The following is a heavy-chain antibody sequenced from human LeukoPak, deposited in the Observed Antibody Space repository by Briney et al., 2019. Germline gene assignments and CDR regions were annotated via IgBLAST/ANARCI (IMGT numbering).Heavy chain of an antibody. CDR3: ARAGLYSGSGLDL. J-gene: IGHJ5*02. Sequence: GGSLRLSCSASGFTFSSYNKNWVRQAPGQGLEWLSSISSGSGYMYYADSVKGRFTISRDNAKNSMYLQMNSLRAEDTAVYYCARAGLYSGSGLDLWGQGTLVTVSS. D-gene: IGHD2-21*01. CDR2: ISSGSGYM. CDR1: GFTFSSYN. V-gene: IGHV3-21*01.